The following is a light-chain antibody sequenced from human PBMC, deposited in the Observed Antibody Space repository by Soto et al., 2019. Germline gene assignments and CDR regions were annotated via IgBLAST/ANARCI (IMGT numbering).Light chain of an antibody. CDR2: AAS. CDR3: QQIYSTPWT. CDR1: QSISSY. J-gene: IGKJ1*01. V-gene: IGKV1-39*01. Sequence: DIQMTQSPSSLSASVGDRVTITCRASQSISSYLNWYQQKPGKAPKLLIYAASSLQSGVPSRFSGSGSGTDFTLPISSLQPEDFATYYCQQIYSTPWTFGQGTKVEIK.